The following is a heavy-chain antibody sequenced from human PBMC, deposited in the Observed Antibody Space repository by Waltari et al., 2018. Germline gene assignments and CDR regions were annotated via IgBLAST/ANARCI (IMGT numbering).Heavy chain of an antibody. CDR1: GGTFSNYA. CDR2: IIPILGMT. Sequence: QVQLVQSGAEVKKPGSSVKVSCKASGGTFSNYALTWVRQAPGQGPEWMGGIIPILGMTNYAQKFQGRVTITADESTSTVYMELSSLRAEDTTVYYCATPRMYNDVWSGSPPFEYWGQGTLVTVSS. J-gene: IGHJ4*02. CDR3: ATPRMYNDVWSGSPPFEY. V-gene: IGHV1-69*04. D-gene: IGHD3-3*01.